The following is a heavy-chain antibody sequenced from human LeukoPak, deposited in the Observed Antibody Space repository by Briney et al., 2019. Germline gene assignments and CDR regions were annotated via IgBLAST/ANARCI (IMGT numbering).Heavy chain of an antibody. J-gene: IGHJ6*02. V-gene: IGHV4-30-2*01. CDR3: ARASSVYYYGMDV. CDR2: IYHSGST. Sequence: SQTLSPTCAVSGGSISSGGYSWSWIRQPPGKGLEWLGYIYHSGSTYYNPSLKSRVTISVDRSKNQFSLKLSSVTAADTAVYYCARASSVYYYGMDVWGQGTTVTVSS. CDR1: GGSISSGGYS.